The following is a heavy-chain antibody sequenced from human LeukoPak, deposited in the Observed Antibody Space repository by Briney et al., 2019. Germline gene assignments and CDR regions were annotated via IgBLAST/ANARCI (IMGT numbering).Heavy chain of an antibody. V-gene: IGHV3-23*01. CDR1: GFTFSNYV. CDR3: AKASAMIVVVSKHFDY. J-gene: IGHJ4*02. CDR2: ITASGDST. Sequence: GESLRLSCAASGFTFSNYVMIWVRQAPGKGLEWVSGITASGDSTYYGDSVKGRFTMSRDNSKNTLYLQMNSLRAEDTAVYYCAKASAMIVVVSKHFDYWGQGTLVTVSS. D-gene: IGHD3-22*01.